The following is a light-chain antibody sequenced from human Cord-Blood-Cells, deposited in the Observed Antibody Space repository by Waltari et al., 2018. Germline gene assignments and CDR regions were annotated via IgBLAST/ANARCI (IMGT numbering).Light chain of an antibody. CDR1: ALPTQY. J-gene: IGLJ3*02. CDR3: QSADSSGTHWV. Sequence: SYELTQPHSVSVSPGQTARITCSGEALPTQYAYWYQQKPGQAPVLVIYKDSERPAGIPERFSGSSSGTTVTLTISGVQAEDEADYYCQSADSSGTHWVFGGGTKLTVL. CDR2: KDS. V-gene: IGLV3-25*03.